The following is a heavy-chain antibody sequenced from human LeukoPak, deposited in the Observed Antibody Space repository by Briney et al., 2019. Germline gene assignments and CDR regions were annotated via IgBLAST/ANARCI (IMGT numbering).Heavy chain of an antibody. J-gene: IGHJ4*02. CDR3: ARDRRGSYEY. CDR2: INPNNGGT. CDR1: GYTFTDYQ. D-gene: IGHD1-26*01. Sequence: ASVKVSCKASGYTFTDYQLDWVRQAPGQGLELMGRINPNNGGTNHAQNFQGRVTMTRDTSINTVYMELSRLRSDDTAIYYCARDRRGSYEYWGQGTLVTV. V-gene: IGHV1-2*06.